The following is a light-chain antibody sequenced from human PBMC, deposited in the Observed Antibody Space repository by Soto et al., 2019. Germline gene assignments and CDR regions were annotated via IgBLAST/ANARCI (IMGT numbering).Light chain of an antibody. V-gene: IGKV3-20*01. J-gene: IGKJ1*01. Sequence: EIVLTQSPGTLSLSPGERATLSCRASQSVSNNYLAWYQQKPGQAPRLLIYAASNRAAGIPDRFSGSGSGSDFTLTISRLEPEDFAVYYCQQYAASPWTFGQGSKVEIK. CDR3: QQYAASPWT. CDR2: AAS. CDR1: QSVSNNY.